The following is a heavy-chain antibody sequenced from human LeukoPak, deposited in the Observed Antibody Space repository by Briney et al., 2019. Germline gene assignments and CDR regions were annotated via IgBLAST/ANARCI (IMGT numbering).Heavy chain of an antibody. CDR1: GGSISSGSYY. J-gene: IGHJ4*02. CDR2: IYTSGST. V-gene: IGHV4-61*02. CDR3: AREIAVAGLDY. D-gene: IGHD6-19*01. Sequence: SETLSLTCTVSGGSISSGSYYWSWIRQPAGKGLEWIGRIYTSGSTNYNPSLKSRFTISVDTSKNQFSLQLSSVTAADTAVYYCAREIAVAGLDYWGQGTLVTVSS.